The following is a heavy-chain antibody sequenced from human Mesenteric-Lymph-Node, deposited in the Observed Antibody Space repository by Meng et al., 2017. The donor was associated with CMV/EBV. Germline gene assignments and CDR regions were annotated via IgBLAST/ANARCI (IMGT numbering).Heavy chain of an antibody. Sequence: SETLSLTCTVSGGSISSYYWSWIRQPPGKGLEWIGKMFYSGSTKYNPSLKTRVTISVDTSKTQFFLNLSSVTAADTAVYYCARDRGLLGAAGDYYYYYGMDVWGQGTMVTVSS. V-gene: IGHV4-59*01. J-gene: IGHJ6*02. CDR2: MFYSGST. CDR3: ARDRGLLGAAGDYYYYYGMDV. D-gene: IGHD1-26*01. CDR1: GGSISSYY.